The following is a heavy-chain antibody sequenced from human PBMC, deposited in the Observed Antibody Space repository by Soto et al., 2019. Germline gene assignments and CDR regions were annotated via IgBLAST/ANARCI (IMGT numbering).Heavy chain of an antibody. D-gene: IGHD2-15*01. CDR2: IYYSGST. CDR3: ARVVCYCSGGNCKSSPTTWYDP. CDR1: GGSISSYY. J-gene: IGHJ5*02. V-gene: IGHV4-59*01. Sequence: SETLSLTCTVSGGSISSYYWSWIRQPPGKGLEWIGYIYYSGSTNYNPSLKSRVTISVDTSKNQFSLKLSSVTAADTAVYYCARVVCYCSGGNCKSSPTTWYDPLGKGTLITV.